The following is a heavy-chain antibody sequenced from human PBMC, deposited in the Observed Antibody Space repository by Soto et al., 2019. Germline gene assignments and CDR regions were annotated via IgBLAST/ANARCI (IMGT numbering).Heavy chain of an antibody. CDR3: ARASPATTLGFDS. V-gene: IGHV4-61*01. Sequence: PSETLSLTCTVSGGSVSSGSYYWSWIRQPPGKGLEWIGYIYYSGSTNYNPSLKSRVTISIDTSRNQFSLQLDSVTAADTAVFYCARASPATTLGFDSWGRGTLVTVSS. D-gene: IGHD1-26*01. CDR2: IYYSGST. J-gene: IGHJ4*02. CDR1: GGSVSSGSYY.